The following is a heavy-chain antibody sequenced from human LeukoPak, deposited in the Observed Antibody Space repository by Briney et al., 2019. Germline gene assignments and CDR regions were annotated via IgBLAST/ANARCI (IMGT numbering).Heavy chain of an antibody. Sequence: GASVKVSCKASGYTFTSYGTSWVRQAPGQGLEWMGGIIPIFGTTNFAQKFQGRVTITADESTSTAYMELSSLRSEDTAVYYCARDPLNYGDYRNCFDPGGQGTLVTVSS. J-gene: IGHJ5*02. V-gene: IGHV1-69*13. CDR3: ARDPLNYGDYRNCFDP. CDR2: IIPIFGTT. CDR1: GYTFTSYG. D-gene: IGHD4-17*01.